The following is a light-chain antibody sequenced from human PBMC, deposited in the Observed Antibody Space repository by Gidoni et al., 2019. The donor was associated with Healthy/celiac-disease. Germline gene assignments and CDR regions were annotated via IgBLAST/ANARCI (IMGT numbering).Light chain of an antibody. CDR1: QSISSW. CDR2: KAS. Sequence: DIQMTQSPSTLSASVGDRVTITCRASQSISSWLAWYQQKPGKAPKLLIYKASSLESGVPSRFSGSGSETEFTLTISSLQPDDFATYYCQQYNSDLLTFGGGTKVEIK. CDR3: QQYNSDLLT. V-gene: IGKV1-5*03. J-gene: IGKJ4*01.